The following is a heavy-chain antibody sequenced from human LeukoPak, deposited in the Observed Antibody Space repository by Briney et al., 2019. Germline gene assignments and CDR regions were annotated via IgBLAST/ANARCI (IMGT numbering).Heavy chain of an antibody. CDR2: ISGSGGST. Sequence: PGGSLRLSCAVSGFTFSSDAMSWVRNPPGTGLERVSAISGSGGSTYYADSVKRRFTISRDNSKNTLYLQMSSLRAEDTAVDYCAKERRYFDYWGEGTLVTVSS. CDR3: AKERRYFDY. J-gene: IGHJ4*02. D-gene: IGHD3-16*02. CDR1: GFTFSSDA. V-gene: IGHV3-23*01.